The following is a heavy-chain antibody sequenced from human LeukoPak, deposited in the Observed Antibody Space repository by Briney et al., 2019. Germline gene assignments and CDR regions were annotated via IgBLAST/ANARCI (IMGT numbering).Heavy chain of an antibody. D-gene: IGHD4-17*01. CDR1: GYSISSGYY. V-gene: IGHV4-38-2*02. J-gene: IGHJ5*02. Sequence: PSETLSLTCTVSGYSISSGYYWGWIRQPPGKGLEWIGSIYHSGSTYYNPSLKSRVTISVDTSKNQFSLKLSSVTAADTAVYYCARRGDYGNWFDPWGQGTLVTVSS. CDR3: ARRGDYGNWFDP. CDR2: IYHSGST.